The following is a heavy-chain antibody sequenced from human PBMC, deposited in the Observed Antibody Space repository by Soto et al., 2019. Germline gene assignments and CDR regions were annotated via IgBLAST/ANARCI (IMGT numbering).Heavy chain of an antibody. CDR2: IYYSGST. CDR1: GGSISSYY. Sequence: QVQLQESGPGLVKPSETLSLTCTVSGGSISSYYWSWIRQPPGKGLEWIGYIYYSGSTNYNPSLKRRVSISVDTSKNQFSLQLSSVTAADTAVYYCAIDWPLWFGEPGGVYYYYGMDVWGQGTTVTVSS. CDR3: AIDWPLWFGEPGGVYYYYGMDV. V-gene: IGHV4-59*01. D-gene: IGHD3-10*01. J-gene: IGHJ6*02.